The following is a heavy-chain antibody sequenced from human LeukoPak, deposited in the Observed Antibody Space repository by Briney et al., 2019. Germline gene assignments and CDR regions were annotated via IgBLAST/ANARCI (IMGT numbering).Heavy chain of an antibody. CDR1: GFTFSSYA. V-gene: IGHV3-23*01. CDR3: ARRITAASTYYFDY. J-gene: IGHJ4*02. CDR2: ISGSGGST. D-gene: IGHD6-25*01. Sequence: GGSLRLSCAASGFTFSSYAMSWVRQAPGKGLEWVSAISGSGGSTYYADSVKGRFTISRDNSKNTLYLQMNSLRAEDTAVYYCARRITAASTYYFDYWGQGTLVPVSS.